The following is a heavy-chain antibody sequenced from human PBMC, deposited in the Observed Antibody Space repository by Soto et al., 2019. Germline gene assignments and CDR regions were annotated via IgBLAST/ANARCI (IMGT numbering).Heavy chain of an antibody. D-gene: IGHD6-19*01. CDR3: AKGQRDRVAGKVEGIDY. CDR2: ISNEGSNK. V-gene: IGHV3-30*18. CDR1: GFTLSRYG. J-gene: IGHJ4*02. Sequence: QVQLVEFGGGVAQPGRSLRLSCVGSGFTLSRYGMHWVRQAPGKGLEWVAIISNEGSNKNYGDSVKGRFIISRDNSKNTVYLHMNSLRTEDTAVYYCAKGQRDRVAGKVEGIDYWGQGTLVTVSS.